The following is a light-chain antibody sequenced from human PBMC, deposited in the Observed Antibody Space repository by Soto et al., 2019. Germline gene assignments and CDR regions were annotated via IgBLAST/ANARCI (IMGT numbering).Light chain of an antibody. CDR3: QQRAT. Sequence: EIVLTQSPATLSLSPGERATLSCRASQSVSSYLAWYQQKPGQAPRLLIYDASNRATGIPARFSGSESGTDFTLTISSLEPEDFAVYYCQQRATFGQGTKVEIK. CDR2: DAS. J-gene: IGKJ1*01. V-gene: IGKV3-11*01. CDR1: QSVSSY.